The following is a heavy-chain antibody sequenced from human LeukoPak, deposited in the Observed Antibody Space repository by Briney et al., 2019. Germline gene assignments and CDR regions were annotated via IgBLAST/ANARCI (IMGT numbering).Heavy chain of an antibody. V-gene: IGHV4-39*07. CDR3: ARPVYYGSGIDY. Sequence: SETLSLTCTVSGGSISSSSYYWGWIRQPPGKGLEWIGEINHSGSTNYNPSLKSRVTISVDTSKNQFSLKLSSVTAADTAVYYCARPVYYGSGIDYWGQGTLVTVSS. D-gene: IGHD3-10*01. CDR1: GGSISSSSYY. J-gene: IGHJ4*02. CDR2: INHSGST.